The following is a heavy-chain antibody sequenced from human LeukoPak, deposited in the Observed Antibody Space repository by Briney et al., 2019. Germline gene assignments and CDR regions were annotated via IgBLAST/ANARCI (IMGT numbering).Heavy chain of an antibody. Sequence: SVKVSCKASGGTFSSYAISWVRQAPGQGLEWMGGIIPIFGIANYAQKFQGRATITADKSTSTAYMELSSLRSEDTAVYYCARDDGGNSEFDYWGQGTLVTVSS. CDR2: IIPIFGIA. J-gene: IGHJ4*02. D-gene: IGHD4-23*01. CDR1: GGTFSSYA. V-gene: IGHV1-69*10. CDR3: ARDDGGNSEFDY.